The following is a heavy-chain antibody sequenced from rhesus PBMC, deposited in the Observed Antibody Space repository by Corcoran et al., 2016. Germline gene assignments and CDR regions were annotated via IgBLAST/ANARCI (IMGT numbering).Heavy chain of an antibody. CDR2: SYGQGRST. CDR1: GGSISSSY. Sequence: QLQLQESGPGLVKPSETLSVTCAVSGGSISSSYWSWIRQAPGKGLAWIGYSYGQGRSTNYNPSLKSRFTLSVDTSKTQFSLKRSSVTAADTAVYYCVRGGDFIDYWGQGVLVTVSS. CDR3: VRGGDFIDY. D-gene: IGHD3-34*01. J-gene: IGHJ4*01. V-gene: IGHV4-169*01.